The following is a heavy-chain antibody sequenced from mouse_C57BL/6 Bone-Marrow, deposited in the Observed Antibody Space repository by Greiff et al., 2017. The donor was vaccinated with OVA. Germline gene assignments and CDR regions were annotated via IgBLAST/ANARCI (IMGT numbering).Heavy chain of an antibody. V-gene: IGHV1-7*01. J-gene: IGHJ3*01. Sequence: VQRVESGAELAKPGASVKLSCKASGYTFTSYWMHWVKQRPGQGLEWIGYINPSSGYTKYNQKFKDKATLTADESSSTAYMQLSSLTYEDSAVYYCARVDDGYYVFAYWGQGTLVTVSA. CDR2: INPSSGYT. CDR3: ARVDDGYYVFAY. D-gene: IGHD2-3*01. CDR1: GYTFTSYW.